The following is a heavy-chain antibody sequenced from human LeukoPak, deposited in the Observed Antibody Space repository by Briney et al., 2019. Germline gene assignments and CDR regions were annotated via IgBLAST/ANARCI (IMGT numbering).Heavy chain of an antibody. CDR2: ISAYNGNT. CDR3: ARVMDYYDSSGYYSHDY. CDR1: GGTFSSYA. D-gene: IGHD3-22*01. J-gene: IGHJ4*02. Sequence: ASVKVSCKASGGTFSSYAISWVRQAPGQGLEWMGWISAYNGNTNYAQKLQGRVTMTTDTSTSTAYMELRSLRSDDTAVYYCARVMDYYDSSGYYSHDYWGQGTLVTVSS. V-gene: IGHV1-18*01.